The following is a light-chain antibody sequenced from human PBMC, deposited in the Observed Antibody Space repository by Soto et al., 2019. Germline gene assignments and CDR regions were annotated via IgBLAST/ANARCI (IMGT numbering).Light chain of an antibody. CDR2: LNSDGSH. J-gene: IGLJ1*01. CDR1: SGHSFYA. CDR3: QTWGTGIHV. Sequence: QLVLTQSPSASASLGASVKLTCTLSSGHSFYAIAWHQQQPEKGPRYLMKLNSDGSHSKGDGIPDRFSGSSSGAERYLIISSLQSEYEADYYCQTWGTGIHVFGTGTKLTVL. V-gene: IGLV4-69*01.